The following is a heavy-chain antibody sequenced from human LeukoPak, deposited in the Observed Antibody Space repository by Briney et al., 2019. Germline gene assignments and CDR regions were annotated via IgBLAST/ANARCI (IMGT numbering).Heavy chain of an antibody. CDR3: ARHSIYGDTEGNAFDI. V-gene: IGHV4-39*01. D-gene: IGHD4-17*01. J-gene: IGHJ3*02. CDR1: GGSISSSSYY. CDR2: IYYSGST. Sequence: PSETLSLTCTVSGGSISSSSYYWGWIRQPPGKGLEWIGSIYYSGSTYYNPSLKSRVTISVDTSKNQFSLKLSSVTAADTAVYYCARHSIYGDTEGNAFDIWGQGTMVTVSS.